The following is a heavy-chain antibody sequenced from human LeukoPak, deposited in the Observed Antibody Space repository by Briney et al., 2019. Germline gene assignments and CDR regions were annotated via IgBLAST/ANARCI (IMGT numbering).Heavy chain of an antibody. D-gene: IGHD4-17*01. CDR3: ARDDYGDPRGYFDY. CDR2: IYYSGST. V-gene: IGHV4-39*07. J-gene: IGHJ4*02. CDR1: GGSISSSSYY. Sequence: SETLSLTCTVSGGSISSSSYYWGWIRQPPGKGLEWIGSIYYSGSTYYNPSLKSRVAIPVDTSKNQFSLKLSSVTAADTAVYYCARDDYGDPRGYFDYWGQGTLVTVSS.